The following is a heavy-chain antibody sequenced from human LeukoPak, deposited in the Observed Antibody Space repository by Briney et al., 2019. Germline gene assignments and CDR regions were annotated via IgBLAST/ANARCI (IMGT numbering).Heavy chain of an antibody. CDR2: ISYDGSNK. V-gene: IGHV3-30*04. J-gene: IGHJ4*02. D-gene: IGHD3-9*01. CDR3: ARDGLPIGYDILTGRTYYFDY. CDR1: GFTFSSYA. Sequence: PGGSLRLSCAASGFTFSSYAMHWVRQAPGKGLEWVAVISYDGSNKYYADSVKGRFTISRDNSKNTLYLQMNSLRAEDTAVYHCARDGLPIGYDILTGRTYYFDYWGQGTLVTVSS.